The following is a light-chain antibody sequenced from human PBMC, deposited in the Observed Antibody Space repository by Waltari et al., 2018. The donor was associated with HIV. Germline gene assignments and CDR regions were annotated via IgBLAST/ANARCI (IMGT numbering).Light chain of an antibody. CDR1: QGISKY. CDR3: QKYNSAPLT. J-gene: IGKJ1*01. Sequence: DIHMPLSLFSLCVCVGQSLNLTCRASQGISKYLVWYQHKPGKVPNLLIYAASNLQSGVPSRLSGSGSGTDFTLTISNLQPEDVATYYCQKYNSAPLTFGQGTKVEVK. CDR2: AAS. V-gene: IGKV1-27*01.